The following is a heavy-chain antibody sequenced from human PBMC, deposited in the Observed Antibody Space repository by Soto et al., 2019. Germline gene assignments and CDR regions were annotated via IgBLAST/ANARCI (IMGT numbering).Heavy chain of an antibody. CDR3: ASSSDYGDYLLDY. V-gene: IGHV4-30-4*01. CDR2: IYYSGST. CDR1: GGSISSGDYY. D-gene: IGHD4-17*01. J-gene: IGHJ4*02. Sequence: PSETLSLTCTVSGGSISSGDYYWSWIRQPPGKGLEWIGYIYYSGSTYYNPSLKSRVTISVDTSKNQFSLKLSSVTAADTAVYYCASSSDYGDYLLDYWGQGTLVTAPQ.